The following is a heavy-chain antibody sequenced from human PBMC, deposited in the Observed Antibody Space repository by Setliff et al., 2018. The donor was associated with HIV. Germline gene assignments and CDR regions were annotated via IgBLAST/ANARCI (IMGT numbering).Heavy chain of an antibody. D-gene: IGHD3-22*01. Sequence: ASVKVSCKASGYTFTSYYMHWVRQAPGQGLEWMGIINPSGGSTSYAQKFQGRVTMTRDTSTNTVYMELSSLRSEDTAVYYCASQGYYYDSSGYYPFDYWGQGTLVTVSS. J-gene: IGHJ4*02. V-gene: IGHV1-46*01. CDR2: INPSGGST. CDR3: ASQGYYYDSSGYYPFDY. CDR1: GYTFTSYY.